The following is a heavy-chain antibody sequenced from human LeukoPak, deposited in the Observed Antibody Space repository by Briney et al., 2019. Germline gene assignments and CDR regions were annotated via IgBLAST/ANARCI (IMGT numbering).Heavy chain of an antibody. CDR1: GFTVSSNY. Sequence: GGSLRLSCAASGFTVSSNYMSWVRQAPGKGLEWVSVTYSGGSTYYADSVKGRFTISRDNSKNMLYLQMNSLRAEDTAVYYCAKRKSITMIVVVITPSAFDIWGQGTMVTVSS. V-gene: IGHV3-53*01. CDR2: TYSGGST. J-gene: IGHJ3*02. CDR3: AKRKSITMIVVVITPSAFDI. D-gene: IGHD3-22*01.